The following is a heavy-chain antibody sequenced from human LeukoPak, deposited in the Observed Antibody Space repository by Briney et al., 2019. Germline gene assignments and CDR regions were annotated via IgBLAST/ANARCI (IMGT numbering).Heavy chain of an antibody. J-gene: IGHJ4*02. V-gene: IGHV3-21*06. Sequence: PGGSLRLSCAASGFTSSNNAMTWVRQAPGKGLEWVSSISSSSDTTYYADSVKGRFTISRDNAKNTLYLQMNSLRAEDTAVYYCAGDTYSTLYYFDYWGQGTLVTVSS. D-gene: IGHD6-13*01. CDR1: GFTSSNNA. CDR3: AGDTYSTLYYFDY. CDR2: ISSSSDTT.